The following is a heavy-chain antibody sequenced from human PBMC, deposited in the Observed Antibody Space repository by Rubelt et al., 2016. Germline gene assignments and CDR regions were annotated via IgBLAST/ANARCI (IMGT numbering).Heavy chain of an antibody. Sequence: QVQLVQSGAEVKKPGASVKVSCKASGYTFTSYAMHWVRQAPGQRLAWMGWINAGNGNTKYSQKFQGRVTITRDTSASTAYRELSSLRGEDTAVYDCARGGSTIPGVLWFGELSGGMDVWGQGTTVTVSS. CDR1: GYTFTSYA. D-gene: IGHD3-10*01. J-gene: IGHJ6*02. CDR2: INAGNGNT. V-gene: IGHV1-3*01. CDR3: ARGGSTIPGVLWFGELSGGMDV.